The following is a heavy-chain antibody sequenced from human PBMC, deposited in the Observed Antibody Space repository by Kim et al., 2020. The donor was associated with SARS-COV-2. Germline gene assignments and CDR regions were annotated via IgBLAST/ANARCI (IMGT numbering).Heavy chain of an antibody. CDR3: ARRGYYDSSGHGAFDY. Sequence: SLHGQVTISVDKSISTAYLQWSSMKASDTAMYYCARRGYYDSSGHGAFDYWGQGTLVTVSS. J-gene: IGHJ4*02. D-gene: IGHD3-22*01. V-gene: IGHV5-51*01.